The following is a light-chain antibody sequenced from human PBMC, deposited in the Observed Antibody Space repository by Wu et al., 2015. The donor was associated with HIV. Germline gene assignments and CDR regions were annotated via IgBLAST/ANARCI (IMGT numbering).Light chain of an antibody. Sequence: DIQMTQSPSSLFASVGDRVTITCRASQGISTYLAWYQQKPGKVPKLLIYHASTLQSGVPSRFSGGGSGTDFTLTISSLQPEDVATYYCQKYNTAPWTFGQGTKVEMK. J-gene: IGKJ1*01. CDR2: HAS. CDR3: QKYNTAPWT. V-gene: IGKV1-27*01. CDR1: QGISTY.